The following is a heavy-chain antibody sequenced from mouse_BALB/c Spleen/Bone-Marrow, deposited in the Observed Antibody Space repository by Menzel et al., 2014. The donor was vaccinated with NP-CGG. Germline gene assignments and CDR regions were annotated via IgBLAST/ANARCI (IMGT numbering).Heavy chain of an antibody. Sequence: QVQLQQSGAELVKPGASVKLSCKASGYTFTSYYMYWVKQRPGQGLEWIGGINPSNGGTNFNGKFKSKATLTVDKSSSTAYMQLSSLTSEDSAVYYCTSIYYDYDAGYAMGYWGQGTSVTVSS. V-gene: IGHV1S81*02. J-gene: IGHJ4*01. CDR1: GYTFTSYY. CDR2: INPSNGGT. CDR3: TSIYYDYDAGYAMGY. D-gene: IGHD2-4*01.